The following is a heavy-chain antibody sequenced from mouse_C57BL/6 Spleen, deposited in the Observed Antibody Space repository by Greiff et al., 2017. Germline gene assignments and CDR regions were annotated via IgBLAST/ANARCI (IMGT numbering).Heavy chain of an antibody. V-gene: IGHV7-1*01. CDR3: ARDEDYGNSDWYFDV. J-gene: IGHJ1*03. D-gene: IGHD2-1*01. CDR1: GFTFSDFY. CDR2: SRNKANDYTT. Sequence: EVQVVESGGGLVQSGRSLRLSCATSGFTFSDFYMAWVRQAPGKGLEWIAASRNKANDYTTEYSASVMGRFIVSRDTSQSILYLQMNALRAEDTAIYYCARDEDYGNSDWYFDVWGTGTTVTVSS.